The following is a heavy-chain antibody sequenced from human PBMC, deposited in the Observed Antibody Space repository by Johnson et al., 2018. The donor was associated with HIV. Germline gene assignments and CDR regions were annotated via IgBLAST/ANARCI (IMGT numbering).Heavy chain of an antibody. J-gene: IGHJ3*02. CDR3: AKGRDHAFDI. Sequence: VQLVESGGGALRPGGSLRLSCEASGFTFDDYGMSWVRQGPGKGLEWVSAISGSGGSTYYADSVKGRFTISRDNSKNTLYLQMNSLRAEDTAVYYCAKGRDHAFDILGQGTMVTVSS. CDR1: GFTFDDYG. V-gene: IGHV3-23*04. D-gene: IGHD2-21*02. CDR2: ISGSGGST.